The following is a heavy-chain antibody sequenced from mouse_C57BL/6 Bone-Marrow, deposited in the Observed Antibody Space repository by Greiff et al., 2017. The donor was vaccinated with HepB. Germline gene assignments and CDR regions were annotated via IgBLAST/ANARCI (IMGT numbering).Heavy chain of an antibody. CDR3: ARGYYGYERVY. V-gene: IGHV1-50*01. J-gene: IGHJ2*01. CDR1: GYTFTSYW. Sequence: VQLQQSGAELVKPGASVKLSCKASGYTFTSYWMQWVKQRPGQGLEWIGEIDPSDSYTNYNQKFKGKATLTVDTSSSTAYMQLSSLTSEDSAVYYCARGYYGYERVYWGQGTTRTVSS. CDR2: IDPSDSYT. D-gene: IGHD2-2*01.